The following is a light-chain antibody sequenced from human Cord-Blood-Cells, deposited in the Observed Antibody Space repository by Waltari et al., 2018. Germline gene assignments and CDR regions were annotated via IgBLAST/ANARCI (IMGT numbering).Light chain of an antibody. Sequence: QSALTQPASVSGSPGQSITISCTGTSSAVGRYNLVSWYQQHTGKAPKLMIYEVSKRPSGVSNRFSGSKSGNTASLTISGLQAEDEADYYCCSYAGSVVFGGGTKLTVL. V-gene: IGLV2-23*02. CDR3: CSYAGSVV. CDR1: SSAVGRYNL. J-gene: IGLJ2*01. CDR2: EVS.